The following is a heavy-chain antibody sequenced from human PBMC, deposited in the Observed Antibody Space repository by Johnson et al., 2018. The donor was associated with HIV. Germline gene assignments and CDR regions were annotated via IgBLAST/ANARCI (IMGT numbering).Heavy chain of an antibody. CDR3: ARDYRGALDI. CDR1: GIIFSDYY. Sequence: QVQLVESGGGLVKPGGSLRLSCAASGIIFSDYYMSWIRQAPGKVLEWVSYISSSGSSRYYADSVKGRFTITRYNVKNSLYMQMNSLRVEDTAVYFCARDYRGALDIWGQGTMVTVSS. V-gene: IGHV3-11*01. J-gene: IGHJ3*02. CDR2: ISSSGSSR. D-gene: IGHD4-11*01.